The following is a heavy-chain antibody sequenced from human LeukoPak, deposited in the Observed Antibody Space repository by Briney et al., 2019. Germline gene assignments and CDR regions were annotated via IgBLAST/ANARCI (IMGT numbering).Heavy chain of an antibody. J-gene: IGHJ4*02. V-gene: IGHV4-59*01. CDR3: ARGGSGTYYHY. Sequence: SETLSLTCTVSGGSITSYHYSWIRQPPGKGLEWIGYIYYSGSTNYNPSLKSRVTISVDTSKNQFSLKLSSVTAADTAVYYCARGGSGTYYHYWGQGTLVTVSP. CDR1: GGSITSYH. CDR2: IYYSGST. D-gene: IGHD1-26*01.